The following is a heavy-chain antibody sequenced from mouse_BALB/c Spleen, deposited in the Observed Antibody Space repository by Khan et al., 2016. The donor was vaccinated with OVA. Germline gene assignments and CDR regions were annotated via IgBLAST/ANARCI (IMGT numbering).Heavy chain of an antibody. CDR1: GFIFSSYS. Sequence: EVELVESGGDLVKPGGSLKLSCAASGFIFSSYSMSWVRQTPDKRLEWVATISSGGDYTYYPDNVKGRFTISRDNAKNTLYLQMHSLKSEDTAMYYCASHLTGAFAYWGQGTLVTVSA. CDR3: ASHLTGAFAY. J-gene: IGHJ3*01. V-gene: IGHV5-6*01. CDR2: ISSGGDYT. D-gene: IGHD4-1*01.